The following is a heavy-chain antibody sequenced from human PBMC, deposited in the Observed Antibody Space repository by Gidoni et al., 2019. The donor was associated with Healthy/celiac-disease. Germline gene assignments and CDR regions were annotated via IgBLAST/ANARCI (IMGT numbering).Heavy chain of an antibody. Sequence: QLQLQESGPGLVKPSETLSLTCTVSGGSISSSSYYWGWIRQPPGKGLEWIGSIYYSGSTYYNPSLKSRVTISVDTSKNQFSLKLSSVTAADTAVYYCARTYGSGSYTHYYFDYWGQGTLVTVSS. CDR3: ARTYGSGSYTHYYFDY. CDR1: GGSISSSSYY. D-gene: IGHD3-10*01. V-gene: IGHV4-39*01. J-gene: IGHJ4*02. CDR2: IYYSGST.